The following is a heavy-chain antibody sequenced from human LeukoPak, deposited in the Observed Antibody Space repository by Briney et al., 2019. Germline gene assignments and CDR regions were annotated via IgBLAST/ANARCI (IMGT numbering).Heavy chain of an antibody. Sequence: GGSLRLSCSGSGFTFSDYFMNWIRQTPGKGLEWISYISSSGGNIKYADSVQGRFTISRDNAKKSLYLQMNSLRAEDTALYYCARSVTSSWELLAPWYFDYWGQGTLVTVSS. CDR2: ISSSGGNI. CDR1: GFTFSDYF. CDR3: ARSVTSSWELLAPWYFDY. D-gene: IGHD1-26*01. J-gene: IGHJ4*02. V-gene: IGHV3-11*01.